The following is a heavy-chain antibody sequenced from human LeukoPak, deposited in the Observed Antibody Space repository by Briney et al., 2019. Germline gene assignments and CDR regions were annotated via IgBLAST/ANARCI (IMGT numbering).Heavy chain of an antibody. D-gene: IGHD6-13*01. CDR3: ARGIAAAGQFDY. J-gene: IGHJ4*02. V-gene: IGHV3-48*04. Sequence: GGSLRLSCAASGFTFSSYSMNWVRQAPGKGLEWVSSISSSGSTIYYADSVKGRFTISRDNAKNSLYLQMNSLRAEDTAVYYCARGIAAAGQFDYWGQGTLVTVSS. CDR2: ISSSGSTI. CDR1: GFTFSSYS.